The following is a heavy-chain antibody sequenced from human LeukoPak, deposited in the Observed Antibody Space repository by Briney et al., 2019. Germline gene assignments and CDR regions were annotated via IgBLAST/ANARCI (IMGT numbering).Heavy chain of an antibody. J-gene: IGHJ4*02. CDR1: GGSFSGYY. V-gene: IGHV4-34*01. Sequence: NPSETLSLTCAVYGGSFSGYYWSWIRQPPGKGLEWIGEINHSGSTNYNPSLKSRVTISVDTSKNQFSLKLSSVTAADTAVYYCARGLEWQRYFDYWGQGTLVTVSS. D-gene: IGHD5-12*01. CDR2: INHSGST. CDR3: ARGLEWQRYFDY.